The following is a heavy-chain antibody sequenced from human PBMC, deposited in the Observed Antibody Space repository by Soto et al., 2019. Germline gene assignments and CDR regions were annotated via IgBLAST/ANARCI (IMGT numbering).Heavy chain of an antibody. CDR3: AKNSLAAADFYGMDV. CDR1: GFTFDDYA. D-gene: IGHD6-13*01. CDR2: ISWNSGSI. V-gene: IGHV3-9*01. Sequence: EVQLVESGGGLVQPGRSLRLSCAASGFTFDDYAMHWVRQAPGKGLEWVSGISWNSGSIGYADSVKGRFTISRDNAKNSLYLQMNSLRAEDTPLYYCAKNSLAAADFYGMDVWGQGTTVTVSS. J-gene: IGHJ6*02.